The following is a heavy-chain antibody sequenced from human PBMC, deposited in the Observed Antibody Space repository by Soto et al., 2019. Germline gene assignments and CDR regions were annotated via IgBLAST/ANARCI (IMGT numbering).Heavy chain of an antibody. D-gene: IGHD3-3*01. CDR2: ISYDGSNK. Sequence: QVQLVESGGGVVQPGRSLRLSCAASGFTFSDYGMHWVRQPPGKGLEWLAFISYDGSNKYYVDSVKGRFTMSRDNSKRSLSLKMSSLRVEDTAVYYCAKRRNVLRFLEWSSGMKLWGKGTRVNGSS. CDR1: GFTFSDYG. CDR3: AKRRNVLRFLEWSSGMKL. V-gene: IGHV3-30*18. J-gene: IGHJ6*04.